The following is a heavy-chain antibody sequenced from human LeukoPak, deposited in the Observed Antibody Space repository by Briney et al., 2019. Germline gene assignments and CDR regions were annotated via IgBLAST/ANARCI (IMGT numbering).Heavy chain of an antibody. D-gene: IGHD6-13*01. CDR3: ARGAATGPTLGLDY. V-gene: IGHV3-53*01. Sequence: PGGSLRLSCVASGFTVSSNYMTWVRQAPGKGLEWVSVIYTGGTPYYADSVKGRFTISRDISKNTVYLQMNSLRVEDTAVYFYARGAATGPTLGLDYWGQGTLVTVSS. CDR2: IYTGGTP. J-gene: IGHJ4*02. CDR1: GFTVSSNY.